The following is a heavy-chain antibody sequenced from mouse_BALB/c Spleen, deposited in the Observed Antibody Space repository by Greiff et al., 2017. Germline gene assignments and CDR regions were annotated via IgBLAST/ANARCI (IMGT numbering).Heavy chain of an antibody. CDR1: GFTFRSFG. Sequence: EVKLVESGGGLVQPGGSRKLSCAASGFTFRSFGMHWVRQAPEKGLEWVAYISSGSSTIYYADTVKGRFTISRDNPKNTLFLQMTSLRSEDTAMYYCARNGYYGGFAYWGQGTLVTVSA. D-gene: IGHD2-3*01. J-gene: IGHJ3*01. V-gene: IGHV5-17*02. CDR3: ARNGYYGGFAY. CDR2: ISSGSSTI.